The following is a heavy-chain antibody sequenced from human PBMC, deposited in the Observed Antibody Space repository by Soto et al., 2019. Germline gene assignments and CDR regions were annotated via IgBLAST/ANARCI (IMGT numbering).Heavy chain of an antibody. Sequence: QLRLQEAGPGLVKPSETLSLTCTVSGGSISSSSYYWGWIRQPPGKGPEWIGAIYYNGNTYYNPSLKSRVTMSVDTSKNQFSLKLSSATAADTAMYYCARQTGVFGHYFDYWGQGNLVTVSS. CDR1: GGSISSSSYY. CDR3: ARQTGVFGHYFDY. D-gene: IGHD3-16*01. V-gene: IGHV4-39*01. J-gene: IGHJ4*02. CDR2: IYYNGNT.